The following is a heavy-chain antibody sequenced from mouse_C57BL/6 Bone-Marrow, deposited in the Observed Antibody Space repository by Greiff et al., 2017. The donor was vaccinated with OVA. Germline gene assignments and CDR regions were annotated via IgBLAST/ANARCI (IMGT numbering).Heavy chain of an antibody. V-gene: IGHV5-15*01. D-gene: IGHD1-2*01. CDR2: ISNLAYSI. J-gene: IGHJ4*01. CDR3: ARRNYGPSMDY. CDR1: GFTFSDYG. Sequence: EVKLVESGGGLVQPGGSLKLSCAASGFTFSDYGMAWVRQAPRTGPEWVAFISNLAYSIYYADTVTGRFTISRENAKTTLYLEMSSLRSEDTAMYYCARRNYGPSMDYWGQGTSVTVSS.